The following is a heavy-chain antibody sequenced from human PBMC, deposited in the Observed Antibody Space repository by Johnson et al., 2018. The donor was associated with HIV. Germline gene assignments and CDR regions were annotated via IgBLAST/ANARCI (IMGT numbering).Heavy chain of an antibody. Sequence: VQLVESGGGVVQPGRSLRLSCAASGFTFSSYAMHWVRQAPGKGLEWVANIKQDGSEKYYVDSVKGRFTISRDNAKNSLYLQMSSLRAEDTAVYYCASIDAFDIWGQGTMVTVSS. J-gene: IGHJ3*02. CDR1: GFTFSSYA. CDR2: IKQDGSEK. V-gene: IGHV3-7*01. CDR3: ASIDAFDI.